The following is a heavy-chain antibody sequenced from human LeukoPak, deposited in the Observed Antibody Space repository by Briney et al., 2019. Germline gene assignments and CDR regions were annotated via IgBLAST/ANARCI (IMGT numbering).Heavy chain of an antibody. CDR3: ARSLSGDLDY. D-gene: IGHD7-27*01. CDR1: GGSISSSSYY. V-gene: IGHV4-39*01. CDR2: IYYSGST. Sequence: PSETLSLTCTVSGGSISSSSYYWGWIRQPPGKGLEWIGSIYYSGSTYYNPSLKSRVTISVDTSKNQFSLKLSSVTAADTAVYYCARSLSGDLDYWGQGTLVTVSS. J-gene: IGHJ4*02.